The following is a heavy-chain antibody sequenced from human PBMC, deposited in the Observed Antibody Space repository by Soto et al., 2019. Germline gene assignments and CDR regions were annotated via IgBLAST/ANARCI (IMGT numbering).Heavy chain of an antibody. D-gene: IGHD3-10*01. CDR3: AREGYYSGSGTYSPPRYYGMDV. Sequence: QVQLVQSGAEVKRAGASVKVSCKASGYTFSSHGLSWVRQAPGQGLEWMGWISDYNGNTHYAQKFQGRVIMTTDTSTRTAYMELRSLRSDDTAVYFCAREGYYSGSGTYSPPRYYGMDVWGQGTTVTVSS. CDR2: ISDYNGNT. V-gene: IGHV1-18*01. J-gene: IGHJ6*02. CDR1: GYTFSSHG.